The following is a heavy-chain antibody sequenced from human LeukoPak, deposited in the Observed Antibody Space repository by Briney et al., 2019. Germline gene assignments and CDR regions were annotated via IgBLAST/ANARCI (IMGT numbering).Heavy chain of an antibody. V-gene: IGHV3-20*04. CDR2: INWNGGST. Sequence: GGSLRLSCAASGFTFDDYGMSWLRQAPGKGREGVSGINWNGGSTGYADSVKGRFTISRDNAKNSLYLQMNSRRVEDTGFYYCAREGHHRTLGYSGQGTLVTVSS. J-gene: IGHJ4*02. CDR1: GFTFDDYG. CDR3: AREGHHRTLGY.